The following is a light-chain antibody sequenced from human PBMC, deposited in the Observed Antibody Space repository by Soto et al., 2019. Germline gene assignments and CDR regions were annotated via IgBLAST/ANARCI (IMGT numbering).Light chain of an antibody. J-gene: IGLJ3*02. Sequence: QSVLRQPPSVSGAPGQRVTISCTGSSSNIGAGYDVNWYQQLPGTAPKLLIYGNSNRPSGVPDRFSGSKSGTSASLAITGLQAEDEADYYSQSYDSSLSGWVFGGGTKLTVL. CDR1: SSNIGAGYD. CDR3: QSYDSSLSGWV. CDR2: GNS. V-gene: IGLV1-40*01.